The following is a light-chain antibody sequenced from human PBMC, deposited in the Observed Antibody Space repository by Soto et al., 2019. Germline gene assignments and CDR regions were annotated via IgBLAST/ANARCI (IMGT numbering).Light chain of an antibody. CDR1: SSDVDAYNF. V-gene: IGLV2-14*03. Sequence: QSVLTQPASVSGSPGQSITISCTGTSSDVDAYNFVSWHQQHPGKAPKLMIYNVYDRPSGISYRFSGSKSGNTASLTISGLQGEDEADYYCSAHTVSRTYVFGTGTKGTVL. CDR3: SAHTVSRTYV. CDR2: NVY. J-gene: IGLJ1*01.